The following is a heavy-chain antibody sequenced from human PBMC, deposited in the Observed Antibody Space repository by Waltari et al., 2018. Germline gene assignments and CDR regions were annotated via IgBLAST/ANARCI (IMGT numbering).Heavy chain of an antibody. CDR1: GFTFSNYG. CDR2: IRYDGNNK. J-gene: IGHJ5*02. CDR3: AKDGVKEGSSSWYTNWFDP. Sequence: QVQLVESGGGVVQPGGSLRLSCAASGFTFSNYGMHWVRQAPGKGLGLGGFIRYDGNNKYYADSVKGRVTISRDNSKNTLDLQMNSLRAEDTAVYYCAKDGVKEGSSSWYTNWFDPWGQGTLVTVSS. D-gene: IGHD6-13*01. V-gene: IGHV3-30*02.